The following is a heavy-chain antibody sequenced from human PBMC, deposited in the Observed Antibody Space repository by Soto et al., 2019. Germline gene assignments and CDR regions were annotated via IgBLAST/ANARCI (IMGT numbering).Heavy chain of an antibody. CDR2: ISARGTST. CDR1: GFTFSNYA. CDR3: AKDPNADYVGGFEM. J-gene: IGHJ3*02. D-gene: IGHD4-17*01. Sequence: GGSLRLSCAASGFTFSNYAMSWVRQAPGKGLEWVSGISARGTSTYYADSVKGRFTISRDNSKNTLSLQMNSLRAGDTAVYFCAKDPNADYVGGFEMCGQGTMVTVSS. V-gene: IGHV3-23*01.